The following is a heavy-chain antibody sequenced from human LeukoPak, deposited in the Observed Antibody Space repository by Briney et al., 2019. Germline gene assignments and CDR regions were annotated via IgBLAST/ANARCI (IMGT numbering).Heavy chain of an antibody. Sequence: GGSLRLSCAASGFTFSSYWMSWVRQAPGKGLEWVANIKQDGSEKYYVDSVKGRFTISRDNSKNTLYLQMNSLRAEDTAVYYCAKPARTDYADYWGQGTLVTVSS. CDR1: GFTFSSYW. J-gene: IGHJ4*02. D-gene: IGHD1-1*01. V-gene: IGHV3-7*03. CDR3: AKPARTDYADY. CDR2: IKQDGSEK.